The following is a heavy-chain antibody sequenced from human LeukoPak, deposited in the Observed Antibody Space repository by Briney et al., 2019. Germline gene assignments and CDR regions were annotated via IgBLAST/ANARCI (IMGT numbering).Heavy chain of an antibody. J-gene: IGHJ4*02. CDR3: ARHDSGYDDY. V-gene: IGHV4-39*07. Sequence: SETLSLTCTVSGGSISSSYNWGWIRQPPGKGLEWIGSIYYSGSTYYNPSLKSRVTLSLDTSKNQFSLKLSSVTAVDTAVYYCARHDSGYDDYWGQGTLVTISS. D-gene: IGHD5-12*01. CDR2: IYYSGST. CDR1: GGSISSSYN.